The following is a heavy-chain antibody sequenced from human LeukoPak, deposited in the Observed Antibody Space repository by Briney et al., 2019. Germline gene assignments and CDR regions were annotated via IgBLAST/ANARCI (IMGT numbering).Heavy chain of an antibody. D-gene: IGHD3-3*01. CDR2: INSDGVTT. CDR3: ARGSGYSVLDY. Sequence: PGGSLRLSCAASGFTFNNYWMHWVRRAPGKGLVWVSRINSDGVTTFYADSVKGRFTISRDNAKNTLYLQMNSLRAEDTAVYYCARGSGYSVLDYWGQGTLVTVSS. CDR1: GFTFNNYW. J-gene: IGHJ4*02. V-gene: IGHV3-74*01.